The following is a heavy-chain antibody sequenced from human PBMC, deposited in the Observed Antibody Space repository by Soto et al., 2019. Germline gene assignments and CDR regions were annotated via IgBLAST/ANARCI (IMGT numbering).Heavy chain of an antibody. CDR2: IYYSGST. J-gene: IGHJ5*02. CDR1: GDSISSSSYY. D-gene: IGHD3-10*01. V-gene: IGHV4-39*07. Sequence: SETLSLTCAVSGDSISSSSYYWGWIRQPPGKGLEWIGSIYYSGSTYYNPSLKSRVTISVDTSKSQFSLKLSSVTAADTAVYYCARGSLWFGALGADDPWGQGTLVTVSS. CDR3: ARGSLWFGALGADDP.